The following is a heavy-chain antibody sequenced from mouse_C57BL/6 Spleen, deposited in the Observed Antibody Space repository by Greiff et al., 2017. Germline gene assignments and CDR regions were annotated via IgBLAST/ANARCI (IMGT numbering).Heavy chain of an antibody. D-gene: IGHD4-1*01. CDR1: GYTFTSYW. CDR3: ARGPTSWDWFAY. CDR2: IYPGSGST. J-gene: IGHJ3*01. Sequence: QVQLKQPGAELVKPGASVKMSCKASGYTFTSYWITWVKLRPGQGLEWIGDIYPGSGSTNYNEKFKSKATLTVDTSSSTAYMQLSSLTSEDSAVYYCARGPTSWDWFAYWGQGTLVTVSA. V-gene: IGHV1-55*01.